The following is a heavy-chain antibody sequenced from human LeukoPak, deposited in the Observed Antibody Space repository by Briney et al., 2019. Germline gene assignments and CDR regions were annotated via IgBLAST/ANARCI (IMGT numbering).Heavy chain of an antibody. V-gene: IGHV4-34*01. CDR1: GGSFSGYY. CDR3: ARGATVTAYNWFDP. Sequence: PSETLSLTCAVHGGSFSGYYWSWIRQPPGKGLEWIGEINHSGSTNYNPSLKSRVTISVDTSKNRFSLKLSSVTAADTAVYYCARGATVTAYNWFDPWGQGTLVTVSS. J-gene: IGHJ5*02. CDR2: INHSGST. D-gene: IGHD4-17*01.